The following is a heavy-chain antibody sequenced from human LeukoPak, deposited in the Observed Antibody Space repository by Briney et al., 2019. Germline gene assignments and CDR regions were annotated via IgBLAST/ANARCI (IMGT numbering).Heavy chain of an antibody. J-gene: IGHJ5*02. CDR1: GDSVSRNSVT. CDR3: ARRLTQYDCFDP. D-gene: IGHD2-2*01. Sequence: SQTLSLTCAISGDSVSRNSVTWNWIRQSPSRGHEWLGRTYYRSTRYNDYAVSVRGRITVNPDTSKHQFSLHLNSVTPEDTAVYYCARRLTQYDCFDPWGQGILVTVSS. V-gene: IGHV6-1*01. CDR2: TYYRSTRYN.